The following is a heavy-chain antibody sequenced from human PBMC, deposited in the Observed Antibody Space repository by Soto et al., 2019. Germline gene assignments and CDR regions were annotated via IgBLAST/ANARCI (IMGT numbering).Heavy chain of an antibody. CDR1: GRSLSGYY. CDR2: INHGGST. D-gene: IGHD6-19*01. Sequence: PSETLSLTCAVYGRSLSGYYWSWIRQPPGKGLEWIGEINHGGSTNYNPSLKSRVTISVDTSKNQFSLKLSSVTAADTAVYYCSRVRRLRNSSGWYGDRTSYWGQGTLVTVSS. CDR3: SRVRRLRNSSGWYGDRTSY. V-gene: IGHV4-34*01. J-gene: IGHJ4*02.